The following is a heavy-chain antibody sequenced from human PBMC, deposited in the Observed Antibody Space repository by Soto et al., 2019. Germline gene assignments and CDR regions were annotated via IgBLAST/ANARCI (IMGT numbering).Heavy chain of an antibody. Sequence: SEPLSLTCTVSGGSILGYYWTWIRQPAGKGLEWIGRIYSSGTTKYNPSLKSRVTMSLDTSKNQFSLRLSSVTATDTAVYYCARGQRFSDWFDPWGPGTLVTVSS. CDR2: IYSSGTT. D-gene: IGHD3-3*01. CDR3: ARGQRFSDWFDP. CDR1: GGSILGYY. V-gene: IGHV4-4*07. J-gene: IGHJ5*02.